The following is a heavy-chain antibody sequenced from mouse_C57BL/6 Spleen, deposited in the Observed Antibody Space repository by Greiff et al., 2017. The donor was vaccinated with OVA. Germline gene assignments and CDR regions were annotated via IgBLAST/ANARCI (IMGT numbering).Heavy chain of an antibody. CDR1: GYTFTSYW. V-gene: IGHV1-61*01. D-gene: IGHD1-1*01. CDR3: ASFSFYDRYWYFDV. CDR2: IYPSDSET. Sequence: VQLQQPGAELVRPGSSVKLSCKASGYTFTSYWLDWVKQRPGQGLEWIGNIYPSDSETHYNQKFKDKATLTVDKSSSTAYMQLSSLTSEDSAVYYCASFSFYDRYWYFDVWGTGTTVTVSS. J-gene: IGHJ1*03.